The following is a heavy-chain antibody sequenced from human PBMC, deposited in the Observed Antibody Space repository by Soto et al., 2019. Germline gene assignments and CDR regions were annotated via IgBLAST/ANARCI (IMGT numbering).Heavy chain of an antibody. CDR2: IYYSGST. CDR3: ARLGGSYAVPHFDY. Sequence: SETLSLTCTVSGGSISSYYWSWIRQPPGKGLEWIGYIYYSGSTNYNPSLKSRVTLSVDTSKNQFSLKLSSVTAADTAVYYCARLGGSYAVPHFDYWGQGTLVTV. D-gene: IGHD1-26*01. CDR1: GGSISSYY. J-gene: IGHJ4*02. V-gene: IGHV4-59*08.